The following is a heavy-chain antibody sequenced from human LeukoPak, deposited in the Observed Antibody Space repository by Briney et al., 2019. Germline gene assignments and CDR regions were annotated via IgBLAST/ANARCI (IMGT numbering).Heavy chain of an antibody. CDR3: ARDRAGDSFDI. Sequence: PSETLSLTCTVSGASIGSGNYYWTWIRQPAGKGLEWIGRIHTSGSTNYNPSLKSRVAISIDTSKNQFSLNLNSVTAAETAIYYCARDRAGDSFDIWGQGAMVTVSA. D-gene: IGHD7-27*01. CDR1: GASIGSGNYY. CDR2: IHTSGST. J-gene: IGHJ3*02. V-gene: IGHV4-61*02.